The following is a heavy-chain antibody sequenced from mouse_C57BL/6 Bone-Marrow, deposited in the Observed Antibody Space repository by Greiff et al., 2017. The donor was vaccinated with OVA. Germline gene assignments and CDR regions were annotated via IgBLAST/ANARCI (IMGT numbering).Heavy chain of an antibody. CDR2: ISSGGSYT. J-gene: IGHJ2*01. CDR1: GFTFSSYG. Sequence: EVKLVESGGDLVKPGGSLKLSCAASGFTFSSYGMSWVRQTPDKRLEWVATISSGGSYTYYPDSVKGRFTISRDNAKNTLYLQMSSLKSEDTAMYYCARPFYYYGSSYDYWGQGTTLTVSS. V-gene: IGHV5-6*01. D-gene: IGHD1-1*01. CDR3: ARPFYYYGSSYDY.